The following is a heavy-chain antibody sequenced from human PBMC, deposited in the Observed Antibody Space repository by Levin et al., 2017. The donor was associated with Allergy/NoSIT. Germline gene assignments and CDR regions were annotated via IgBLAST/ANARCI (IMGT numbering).Heavy chain of an antibody. V-gene: IGHV4-59*01. Sequence: PSQTLSLTCTVSGDSISTYYWSWIRQPPGKGLEWIGDISYNGSTNYNPSLKGRVTFSVDTSEDQFSLRLASVTAADTAVYYCARATLGEFSYYGIDLWGQGTTVAVTS. J-gene: IGHJ6*02. D-gene: IGHD2-21*01. CDR3: ARATLGEFSYYGIDL. CDR1: GDSISTYY. CDR2: ISYNGST.